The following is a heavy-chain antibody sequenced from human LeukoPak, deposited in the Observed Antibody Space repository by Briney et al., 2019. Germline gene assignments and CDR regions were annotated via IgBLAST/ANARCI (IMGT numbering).Heavy chain of an antibody. J-gene: IGHJ4*02. D-gene: IGHD3-22*01. CDR3: ARVSDLFYYDSSGQEAYFDY. V-gene: IGHV4-61*01. Sequence: SQTLSLTCTVSGGSVSSGSYYWSWIRQPPGKGLEWIGNIYYSGSTYYNPSLKSRVTISVDTSKNQFSLKLGSVTAADTAVYYCARVSDLFYYDSSGQEAYFDYWGQGTLVTVSS. CDR2: IYYSGST. CDR1: GGSVSSGSYY.